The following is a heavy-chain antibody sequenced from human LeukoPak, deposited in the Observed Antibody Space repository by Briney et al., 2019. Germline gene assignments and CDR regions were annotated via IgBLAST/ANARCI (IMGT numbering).Heavy chain of an antibody. CDR3: ARDVGGYAFDY. CDR2: MSYDGSHK. V-gene: IGHV3-30*04. D-gene: IGHD5-12*01. Sequence: GGSLRLSWVASGFTFSSYTLHWVRQAPGKGLEWVAVMSYDGSHKFHADSVKGRFTISRDNSKNTLYLQMNSLRAEDTAIYFCARDVGGYAFDYWGQGTLVTVSS. J-gene: IGHJ4*02. CDR1: GFTFSSYT.